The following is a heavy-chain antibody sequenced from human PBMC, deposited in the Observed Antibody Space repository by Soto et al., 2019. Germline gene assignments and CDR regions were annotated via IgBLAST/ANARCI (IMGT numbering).Heavy chain of an antibody. CDR3: ARSGYYYDAYWFDP. CDR2: INHSGST. D-gene: IGHD3-22*01. CDR1: GGSFSGYY. Sequence: SETLSLTCAVYGGSFSGYYWSWIRQPPGKGLEWVGEINHSGSTNYNPSLKSRVTISVDTSKNQFSLKLSSVTAADTAVYYCARSGYYYDAYWFDPWGQGTLVTVSS. J-gene: IGHJ5*02. V-gene: IGHV4-34*01.